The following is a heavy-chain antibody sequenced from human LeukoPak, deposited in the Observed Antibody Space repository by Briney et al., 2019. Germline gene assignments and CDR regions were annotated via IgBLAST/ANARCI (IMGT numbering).Heavy chain of an antibody. CDR3: ARVPRFASLVDEDY. J-gene: IGHJ4*02. V-gene: IGHV3-23*01. Sequence: GGSLRLSCAASGFTFSSYAMSWVRQAPGKGLEWVSAISGSGGSTYYADSVKGRFTISRDNSKNMLYLQMNSLRAEDTAVYYCARVPRFASLVDEDYWGQGTLVTVSS. CDR1: GFTFSSYA. D-gene: IGHD3-3*02. CDR2: ISGSGGST.